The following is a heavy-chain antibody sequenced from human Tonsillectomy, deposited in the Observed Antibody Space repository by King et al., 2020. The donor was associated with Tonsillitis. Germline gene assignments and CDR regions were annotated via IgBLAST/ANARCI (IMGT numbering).Heavy chain of an antibody. V-gene: IGHV3-21*01. Sequence: VQLVESGGGLVKPGGSLRLSCAASGFPLSSYSMNWVRQAPGKGLEWVSSINDKSDYIYYADSVKGRFTISRDNAKNSLFLQMNSLRDEDTAVYYCARPHGSGSGCYQRYDGFHIWGQGTMVTVSS. CDR2: INDKSDYI. D-gene: IGHD2-15*01. CDR1: GFPLSSYS. J-gene: IGHJ3*02. CDR3: ARPHGSGSGCYQRYDGFHI.